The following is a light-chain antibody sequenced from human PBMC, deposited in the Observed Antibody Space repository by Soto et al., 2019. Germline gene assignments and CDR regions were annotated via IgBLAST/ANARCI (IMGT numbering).Light chain of an antibody. J-gene: IGLJ2*01. CDR1: TSNIGSNY. V-gene: IGLV1-47*01. Sequence: QSVLTQAPSASGSPGQRVTISCSGSTSNIGSNYVYWYQQLPGTAPKLLISLDDQRPSGGPDRFSGSKSGTSASLAISGLRSEDEGTYFCASWDDSLRGSAVFGGGTKVTVL. CDR3: ASWDDSLRGSAV. CDR2: LDD.